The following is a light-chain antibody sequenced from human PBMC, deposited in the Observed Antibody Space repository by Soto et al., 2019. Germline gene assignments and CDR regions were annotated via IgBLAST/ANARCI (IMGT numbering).Light chain of an antibody. CDR3: QQRAKWPPT. J-gene: IGKJ4*01. Sequence: EIVLTQSPATLSLSPGERATLSCRASQSVTGSVAWYQQKPGQSPRLLIYRASDRASGIPARFTGSGSGTEFTLSISSLEPEDFAVYFCQQRAKWPPTFGGGTKVEIK. CDR1: QSVTGS. CDR2: RAS. V-gene: IGKV3-11*01.